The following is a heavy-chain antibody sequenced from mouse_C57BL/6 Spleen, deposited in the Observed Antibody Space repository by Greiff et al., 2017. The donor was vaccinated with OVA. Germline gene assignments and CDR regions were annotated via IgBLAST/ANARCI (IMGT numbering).Heavy chain of an antibody. Sequence: QVHVKQSGAELVRPGTSVKVSCKASGYAFTNYLIEWVKQRPGPGLEWIGVINPGSGGTNYNEKFKGKATLTADKSSSTAYMQLSSLTSEDSAVYCCAREGITTVVDWFAYWGQGTLVTVSA. CDR1: GYAFTNYL. CDR3: AREGITTVVDWFAY. D-gene: IGHD1-1*01. J-gene: IGHJ3*01. V-gene: IGHV1-54*01. CDR2: INPGSGGT.